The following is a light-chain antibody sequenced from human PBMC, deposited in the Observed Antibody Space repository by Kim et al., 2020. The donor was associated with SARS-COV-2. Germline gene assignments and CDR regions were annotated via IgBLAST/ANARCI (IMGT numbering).Light chain of an antibody. V-gene: IGKV3-20*01. Sequence: EIVLTQSPGTLSLSPGERATLSCRASQSVSSSYLAWYQQKPGQTPRLLIYGASTRATGIPDRFSGSGSGTDFTLTISRLEPEDFAVYYSQQYGSSPRTFGQGTKLEI. CDR3: QQYGSSPRT. J-gene: IGKJ2*01. CDR2: GAS. CDR1: QSVSSSY.